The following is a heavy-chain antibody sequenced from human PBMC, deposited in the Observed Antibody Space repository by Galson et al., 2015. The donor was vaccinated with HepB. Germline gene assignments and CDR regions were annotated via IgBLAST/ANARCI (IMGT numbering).Heavy chain of an antibody. J-gene: IGHJ4*02. V-gene: IGHV3-11*01. D-gene: IGHD1-26*01. CDR2: ISSDGITI. CDR1: GFTFSDYF. Sequence: SLRLSCAASGFTFSDYFMSWIRQAPGKGLEWVSHISSDGITIYYADSVKGRFTSSRDNPKNSLYLQMNSLRAEDTAVYYCARYLLSATCYLDYWGQGTLVTVSS. CDR3: ARYLLSATCYLDY.